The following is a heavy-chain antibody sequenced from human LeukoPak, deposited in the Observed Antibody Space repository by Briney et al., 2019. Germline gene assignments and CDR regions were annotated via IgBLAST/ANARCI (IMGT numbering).Heavy chain of an antibody. D-gene: IGHD1-14*01. CDR2: ISAYNGNT. CDR1: GYTFNNYG. Sequence: ASVKVSCKASGYTFNNYGISWVRQAPGQGLEWMGWISAYNGNTNYAQKLQGRVTMTTDTSTSTAYMELRSLRSDDTAVYYCARAAGIKYYYYMDVWGKGTTVTISS. J-gene: IGHJ6*03. CDR3: ARAAGIKYYYYMDV. V-gene: IGHV1-18*01.